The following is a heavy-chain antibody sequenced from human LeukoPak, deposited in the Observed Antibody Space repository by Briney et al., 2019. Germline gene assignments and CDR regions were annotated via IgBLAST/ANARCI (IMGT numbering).Heavy chain of an antibody. V-gene: IGHV4-59*08. D-gene: IGHD2-2*02. J-gene: IGHJ6*02. CDR3: ARASTPIRDQGYYGMDV. CDR2: IYYSGST. CDR1: GGSISSYY. Sequence: SETLSLTCTVSGGSISSYYWSWIRQPPGKGLEWIGYIYYSGSTNYNPSLKSRVTISVDTSKNQFSLKLSSVTAADTAVYYCARASTPIRDQGYYGMDVWGQGTTVTVSS.